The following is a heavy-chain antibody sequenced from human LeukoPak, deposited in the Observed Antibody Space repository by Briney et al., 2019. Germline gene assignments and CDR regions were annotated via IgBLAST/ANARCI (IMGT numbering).Heavy chain of an antibody. V-gene: IGHV3-23*01. CDR1: GFTFNNYV. Sequence: GGFLRLSCTASGFTFNNYVMSWVRQAPGKGLEWVSAISGSGGSTYYADSVKGRFTISRDNSKNMLYLQVNSLRAEDTAVYFCAKEGVAAALYYFDYWGQGTLVTVSS. J-gene: IGHJ4*02. D-gene: IGHD6-13*01. CDR3: AKEGVAAALYYFDY. CDR2: ISGSGGST.